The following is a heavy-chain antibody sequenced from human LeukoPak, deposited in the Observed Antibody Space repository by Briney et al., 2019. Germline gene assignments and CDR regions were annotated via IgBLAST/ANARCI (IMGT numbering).Heavy chain of an antibody. CDR1: GYTFTSYD. J-gene: IGHJ4*02. V-gene: IGHV1-8*03. CDR3: TTGLLSGWYEYYFEY. CDR2: MNPNSGNT. Sequence: ASVKVSCKASGYTFTSYDINWVRQATGQGLEWMGWMNPNSGNTGYAQKFQGRVTITRNTSISTAYMELSSLRSGDTAVYYCTTGLLSGWYEYYFEYWGQGTLVTVSS. D-gene: IGHD6-19*01.